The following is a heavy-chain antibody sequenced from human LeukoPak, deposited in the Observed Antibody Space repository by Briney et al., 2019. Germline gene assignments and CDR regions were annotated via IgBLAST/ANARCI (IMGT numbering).Heavy chain of an antibody. CDR1: GYTFTGYY. J-gene: IGHJ6*02. V-gene: IGHV1-2*02. CDR3: AKGATEGYYYYYGLDV. Sequence: ASVKVSCKASGYTFTGYYMHWVRQAPGQGLEWMGWINPKSGATTYAQKFQDRVTLTRHTSINTAYMHLSGLTSDDTAVFCCAKGATEGYYYYYGLDVWGQGTTVTVSS. CDR2: INPKSGAT.